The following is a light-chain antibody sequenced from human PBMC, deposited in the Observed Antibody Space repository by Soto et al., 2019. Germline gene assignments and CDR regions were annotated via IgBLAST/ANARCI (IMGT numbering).Light chain of an antibody. CDR3: SAYTVSRTYV. Sequence: QSVLSQPASVSLSPGQSITMSCTGTSSDVGAYNFVSWHQQHPGKAPKLMIYNVYDRPSGISYRFSGSKSGNTASLTISGLQGEDEADYYCSAYTVSRTYVFGTGTKVTVL. J-gene: IGLJ1*01. CDR1: SSDVGAYNF. CDR2: NVY. V-gene: IGLV2-14*03.